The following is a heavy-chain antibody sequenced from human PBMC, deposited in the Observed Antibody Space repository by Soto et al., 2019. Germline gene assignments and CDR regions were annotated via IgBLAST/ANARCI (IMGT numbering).Heavy chain of an antibody. CDR3: AREEGSLWFGELLYAPPAYGTDV. V-gene: IGHV1-2*04. Sequence: ASVKVSCKASGYTFTGYYMHWVRQAPGQGLEWMGWINPNSGGTNYAQKFQGWVTMTRDTSISTAYMELSRLRSDDTAVYYCAREEGSLWFGELLYAPPAYGTDVWGQGTTVTVSS. CDR2: INPNSGGT. CDR1: GYTFTGYY. J-gene: IGHJ6*02. D-gene: IGHD3-10*01.